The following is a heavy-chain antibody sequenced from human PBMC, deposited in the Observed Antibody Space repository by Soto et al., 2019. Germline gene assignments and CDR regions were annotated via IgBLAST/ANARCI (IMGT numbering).Heavy chain of an antibody. Sequence: GGPLRLSCTASGFSFSISPMHWVRQAPGKGPEWVANITHDVSEKYYADSVKGRFTISRDDAKNSLYLQMNSLRADDTAVYYCARGYLSDYWGQGTLVTVS. D-gene: IGHD1-20*01. CDR3: ARGYLSDY. V-gene: IGHV3-7*01. J-gene: IGHJ4*02. CDR1: GFSFSISP. CDR2: ITHDVSEK.